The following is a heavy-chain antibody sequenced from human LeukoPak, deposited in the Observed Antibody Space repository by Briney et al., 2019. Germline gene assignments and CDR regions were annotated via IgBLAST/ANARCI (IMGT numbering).Heavy chain of an antibody. CDR1: GHIFTNHD. CDR2: MNPNTGNT. Sequence: ASVKVSCKASGHIFTNHDINWVRQASGQGLEWMGWMNPNTGNTGYAQKFQGRVTMTRDTSISTAYMELNILTSDDTAVYYCTKGSSSGSYRADWGQGTLVTVSS. V-gene: IGHV1-8*01. J-gene: IGHJ4*02. CDR3: TKGSSSGSYRAD. D-gene: IGHD3-10*01.